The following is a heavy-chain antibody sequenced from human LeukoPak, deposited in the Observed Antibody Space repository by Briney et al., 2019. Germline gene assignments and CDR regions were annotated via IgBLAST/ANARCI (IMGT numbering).Heavy chain of an antibody. CDR2: ISGTGNNK. CDR1: GFTFRHYY. J-gene: IGHJ4*02. D-gene: IGHD1-26*01. V-gene: IGHV3-11*01. Sequence: GGSLRLSCVTSGFTFRHYYMTWIRQAPGKGLEWVSYISGTGNNKYYADSVKGRFTISRDNAQNSPYLQMSSLRAEDTAMYYCGRDYRGGEYFFAFWGQGSRVAVPS. CDR3: GRDYRGGEYFFAF.